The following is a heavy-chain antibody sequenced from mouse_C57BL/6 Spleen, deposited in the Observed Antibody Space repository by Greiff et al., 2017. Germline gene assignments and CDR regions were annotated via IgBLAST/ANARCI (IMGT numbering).Heavy chain of an antibody. D-gene: IGHD1-1*01. Sequence: QVQLQQSGAELMKPGASVKLSCKATGYTFTGYWIEWVKQRPGHGLEWIGEILPGSGSTNYNEKFKGKATFTADTSSNTAYMQRSSLTTEDSAIYYCAKGVGILLHLYFDYWGQGTTLTVSS. V-gene: IGHV1-9*01. CDR3: AKGVGILLHLYFDY. CDR1: GYTFTGYW. J-gene: IGHJ2*01. CDR2: ILPGSGST.